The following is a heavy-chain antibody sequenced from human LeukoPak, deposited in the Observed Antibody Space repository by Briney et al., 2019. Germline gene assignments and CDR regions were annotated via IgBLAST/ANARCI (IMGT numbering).Heavy chain of an antibody. CDR1: GYTFTSYG. CDR3: ARAGPDIVVVPAQHYYYYMDV. V-gene: IGHV1-18*01. CDR2: ISAYNGNT. D-gene: IGHD2-2*01. J-gene: IGHJ6*03. Sequence: ASVKVSCKASGYTFTSYGISWVRQAPGQGLEWMGWISAYNGNTNYAQKLQGRVTMTTDTSTSTAYMELRSLRSDDTAVYYCARAGPDIVVVPAQHYYYYMDVWGKGTTVTVSS.